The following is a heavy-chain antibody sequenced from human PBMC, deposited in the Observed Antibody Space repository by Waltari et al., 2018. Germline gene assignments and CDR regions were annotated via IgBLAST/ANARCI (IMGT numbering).Heavy chain of an antibody. J-gene: IGHJ5*02. V-gene: IGHV1-2*06. CDR3: ARGLPVVVVVAAKSWFDP. CDR1: GYTFTGYY. D-gene: IGHD2-15*01. Sequence: QVQLVQSGAEVKKPGASVKVSCKASGYTFTGYYMHWVRQAHGQGLEWMGRINPNSGGTNYAQKFQGRVTMTRDTSISTAYMELSRLRSDDTAVYYCARGLPVVVVVAAKSWFDPWGQGTLVTVSS. CDR2: INPNSGGT.